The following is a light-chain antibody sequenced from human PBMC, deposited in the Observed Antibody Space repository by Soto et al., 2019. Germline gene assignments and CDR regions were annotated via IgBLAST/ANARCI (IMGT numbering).Light chain of an antibody. Sequence: QLALTRPPSVWGPPRQGMTSSCTGASRDGRGDTYVSWYQERPGKAPKLMIYEVNNHPSSVSNRVPGATSGNTASLTISGPQAADEADYYCSSYKSSSTLYVFGTGPKATVL. CDR1: SRDGRGDTY. CDR3: SSYKSSSTLYV. V-gene: IGLV2-14*01. J-gene: IGLJ1*01. CDR2: EVN.